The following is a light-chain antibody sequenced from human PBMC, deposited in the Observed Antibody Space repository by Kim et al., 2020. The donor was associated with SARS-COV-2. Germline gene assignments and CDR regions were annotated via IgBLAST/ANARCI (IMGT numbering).Light chain of an antibody. V-gene: IGLV3-21*04. J-gene: IGLJ2*01. CDR2: YDS. CDR3: QVWDISSDLL. CDR1: NIGSKS. Sequence: SYELTQPPSVSVAPGKTATITCGGKNIGSKSVHWYQQKPGQAPVLVIYYDSDRPSGIPERFSGSNSANTATLTISRVEAGDEADYYCQVWDISSDLLFGGGTQLTVL.